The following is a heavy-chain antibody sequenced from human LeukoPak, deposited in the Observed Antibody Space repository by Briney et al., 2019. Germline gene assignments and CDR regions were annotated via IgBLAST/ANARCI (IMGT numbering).Heavy chain of an antibody. V-gene: IGHV4-34*01. J-gene: IGHJ4*02. D-gene: IGHD3-16*01. Sequence: SETLSLTCAVYGPSLSGYYWSWLRQPPGKGLEWLGEINHSGSTNYNPSLKSRVTITVDTSKNQFSLKLSSVTDADTAVYYCARGGLGATGEFDYWGQGTLVTVSS. CDR2: INHSGST. CDR3: ARGGLGATGEFDY. CDR1: GPSLSGYY.